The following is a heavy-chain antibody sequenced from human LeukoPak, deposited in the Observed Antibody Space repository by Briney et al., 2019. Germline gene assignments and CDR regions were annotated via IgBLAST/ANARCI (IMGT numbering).Heavy chain of an antibody. J-gene: IGHJ5*02. CDR1: GGTFSSYA. CDR3: ARLSCPDP. V-gene: IGHV1-69*04. CDR2: IIPILGIA. D-gene: IGHD3-10*01. Sequence: PTASVKVSCKASGGTFSSYAISWVRQAPGQGLEWMGRIIPILGIANYAQRFQGRVTITADKSTSTAYMELSSLRSEDTAVYYCARLSCPDPWGQGTLVTVSS.